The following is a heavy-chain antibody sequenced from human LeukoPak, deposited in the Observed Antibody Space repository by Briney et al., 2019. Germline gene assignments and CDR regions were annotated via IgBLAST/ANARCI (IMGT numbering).Heavy chain of an antibody. V-gene: IGHV3-7*04. Sequence: GGSLRLSCAASGFTFSSYWMSWVRQAPGKGLEWVASIKQDGSEKYYVDSVKGRFTISRDNAKNSLYLQMNSLRAEDTAVYYCARGGRGMVRGVIYYWGQGTLVTVSS. CDR2: IKQDGSEK. J-gene: IGHJ4*02. CDR1: GFTFSSYW. CDR3: ARGGRGMVRGVIYY. D-gene: IGHD3-10*01.